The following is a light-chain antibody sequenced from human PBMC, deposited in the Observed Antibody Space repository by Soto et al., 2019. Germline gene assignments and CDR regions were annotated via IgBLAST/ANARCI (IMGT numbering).Light chain of an antibody. CDR3: QSYDSSLSGYV. J-gene: IGLJ1*01. V-gene: IGLV1-40*01. Sequence: QSVLTQPPSVSGAPGQRVTIACTGSSSNIGAGYDVQWYQQLPGTVPKLLIYANTNRPSGVPDRFSGSKSGTSASLAITGLQAEDEVDYYCQSYDSSLSGYVFGTGTKVTVL. CDR1: SSNIGAGYD. CDR2: ANT.